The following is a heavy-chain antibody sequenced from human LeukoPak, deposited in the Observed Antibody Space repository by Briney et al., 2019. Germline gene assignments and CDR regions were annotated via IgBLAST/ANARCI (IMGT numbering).Heavy chain of an antibody. J-gene: IGHJ4*02. CDR2: IYTSGST. Sequence: SQTLSLTCTVSGGSISSASYYWSWIRQPAGKGLEWIGRIYTSGSTNYNPSLKSRVTISADTSKNQFSLKLSSVTAADTAVYYCAMRERLAAAFDYWGQGTLVTVSS. V-gene: IGHV4-61*02. CDR3: AMRERLAAAFDY. D-gene: IGHD6-13*01. CDR1: GGSISSASYY.